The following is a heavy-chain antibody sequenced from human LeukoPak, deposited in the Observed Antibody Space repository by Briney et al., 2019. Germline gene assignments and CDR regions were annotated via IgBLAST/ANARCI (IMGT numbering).Heavy chain of an antibody. CDR3: ARGSYYTRTPMDYYYYYMDV. D-gene: IGHD1-26*01. Sequence: SVKVSCKASGGTFSSYAISWVRQAPGQGLEWMGGIIPIFGTANYAQKSQGRVTITTDESTSTAYMELSSLRSEDTAVYYCARGSYYTRTPMDYYYYYMDVWGKGTTVTVSS. CDR2: IIPIFGTA. CDR1: GGTFSSYA. V-gene: IGHV1-69*05. J-gene: IGHJ6*03.